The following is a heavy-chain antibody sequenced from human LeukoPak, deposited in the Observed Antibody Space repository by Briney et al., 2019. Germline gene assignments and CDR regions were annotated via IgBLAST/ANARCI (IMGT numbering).Heavy chain of an antibody. CDR3: VRDSLVGYGHRYFDC. J-gene: IGHJ4*02. V-gene: IGHV3-7*01. CDR2: IKQDGSEK. Sequence: GGSLRLSCAASGFTFSSYEMSWVRQAPGKGLEWVANIKQDGSEKKYVDSVKGRLTISRDNAKNSLYLQMNSLRVEDTAVYYCVRDSLVGYGHRYFDCWGQGTLVTVSS. CDR1: GFTFSSYE. D-gene: IGHD5-18*01.